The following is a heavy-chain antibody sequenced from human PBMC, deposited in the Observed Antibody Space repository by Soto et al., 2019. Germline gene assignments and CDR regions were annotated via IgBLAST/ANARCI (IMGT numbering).Heavy chain of an antibody. CDR2: INAGNVNT. Sequence: QVQLVQSGAEEKKPGASVKVSCKASGYTFTSYAMHWVRQAPGQRLEWMGWINAGNVNTKYSQKFQGRVTITRDTYESTAYMELSSLRSEETAVYYCAREGELLNDYWGQGTLVTVSS. D-gene: IGHD1-26*01. CDR1: GYTFTSYA. V-gene: IGHV1-3*05. J-gene: IGHJ4*02. CDR3: AREGELLNDY.